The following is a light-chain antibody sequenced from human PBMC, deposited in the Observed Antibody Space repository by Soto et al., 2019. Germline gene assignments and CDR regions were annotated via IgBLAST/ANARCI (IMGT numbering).Light chain of an antibody. Sequence: QPVLTQSPSASASLGASVKLTCTLTSGHNSYAIAWHQQRPGKGPRFLMKLKSDGSLTKGDGIPDRFSGSSSGAERYLTISSLQSEDEADYYCQTWGTGIHVVFGGGTKLTVL. CDR1: SGHNSYA. J-gene: IGLJ2*01. V-gene: IGLV4-69*01. CDR3: QTWGTGIHVV. CDR2: LKSDGSL.